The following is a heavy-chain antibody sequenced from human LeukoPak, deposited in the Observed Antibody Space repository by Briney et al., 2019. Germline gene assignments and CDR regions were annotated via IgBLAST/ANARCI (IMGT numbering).Heavy chain of an antibody. CDR1: GGTFSSYA. CDR3: ARERDGYNPPFDY. Sequence: ASVKVSCKASGGTFSSYAISWVRQAPGQGLEWMGGIIPIFGTANYAQKFQGRVTITADESTSTAYMELSSLRSEDTAVYYCARERDGYNPPFDYRGQGTLVTVSS. J-gene: IGHJ4*02. V-gene: IGHV1-69*13. D-gene: IGHD5-24*01. CDR2: IIPIFGTA.